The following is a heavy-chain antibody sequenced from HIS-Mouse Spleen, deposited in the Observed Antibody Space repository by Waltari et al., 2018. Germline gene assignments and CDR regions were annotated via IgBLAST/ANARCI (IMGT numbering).Heavy chain of an antibody. CDR2: IIPILGIA. CDR1: GGTFSSYA. J-gene: IGHJ3*02. Sequence: QVQLVQSEAEVKKPGSSVKVSCKASGGTFSSYAIRWVRQAPGQGLEWMGRIIPILGIANYEQKFQGRVTITADKSTSTAYMELSSLRSEHTAVYYCAREKESNDAFDIWGQGTMVTVSS. D-gene: IGHD3-10*01. V-gene: IGHV1-69*04. CDR3: AREKESNDAFDI.